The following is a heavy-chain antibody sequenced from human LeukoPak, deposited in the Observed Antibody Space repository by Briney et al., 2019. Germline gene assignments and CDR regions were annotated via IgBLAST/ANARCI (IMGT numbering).Heavy chain of an antibody. CDR1: GYTFTTYG. CDR3: ARHRDRMVQGVTALFDY. D-gene: IGHD3-10*01. CDR2: ISGSNGNT. Sequence: GASVKVSCKTSGYTFTTYGISWVRQAPGQGLEWMGWISGSNGNTKYAQKVQGRVTMTTDTSTTTAYMEVRSLRSDDTAVYYCARHRDRMVQGVTALFDYWGQGTLVTVSS. V-gene: IGHV1-18*04. J-gene: IGHJ4*02.